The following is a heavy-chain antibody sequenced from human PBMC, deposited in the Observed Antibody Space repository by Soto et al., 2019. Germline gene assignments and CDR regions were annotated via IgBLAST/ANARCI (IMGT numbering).Heavy chain of an antibody. CDR2: ISYDGSNK. D-gene: IGHD2-21*02. V-gene: IGHV3-30-3*01. Sequence: PGGSLRLSCAASGFTFSSYAMHWVRQAPGKGLEWVAVISYDGSNKYYADSVKGRLTISRDNSKNTLYLQMNSLRAEDTAVYYLAILPHFVVRTGMSGVFDIWGQGTMVTVSS. CDR3: AILPHFVVRTGMSGVFDI. J-gene: IGHJ3*02. CDR1: GFTFSSYA.